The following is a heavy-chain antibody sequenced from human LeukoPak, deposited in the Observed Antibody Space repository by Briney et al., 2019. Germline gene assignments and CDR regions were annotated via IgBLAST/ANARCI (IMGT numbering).Heavy chain of an antibody. CDR2: FDPEDGET. Sequence: ASVKVSCKVSGYTLTELSMHWVRQAPGKGLEWMGGFDPEDGETIYAQKFQGRVTMTEDTSTDTAYMELSSLRSEDTAVYYCATLKYGGNSLDYWGQGTLVTVSS. J-gene: IGHJ4*02. CDR3: ATLKYGGNSLDY. D-gene: IGHD4-23*01. CDR1: GYTLTELS. V-gene: IGHV1-24*01.